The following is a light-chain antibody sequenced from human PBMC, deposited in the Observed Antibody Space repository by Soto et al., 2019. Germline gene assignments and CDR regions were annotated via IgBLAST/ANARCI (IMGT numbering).Light chain of an antibody. J-gene: IGKJ2*01. CDR2: KAS. V-gene: IGKV1-5*03. Sequence: DIQMTQSPSTLSASVGDRVTITCRASQSISSWLAWYQQKPGKAHKLLIYKASSLESGFPSRFSGSGYGTEFTLTISSLQPDDFETYYCQQDKILYTFGQGTNLEIK. CDR1: QSISSW. CDR3: QQDKILYT.